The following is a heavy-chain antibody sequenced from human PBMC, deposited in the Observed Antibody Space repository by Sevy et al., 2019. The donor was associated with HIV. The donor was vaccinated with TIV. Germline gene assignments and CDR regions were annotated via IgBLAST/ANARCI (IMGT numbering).Heavy chain of an antibody. CDR1: GFTFSDHY. Sequence: GGSLRLSCAASGFTFSDHYMDWVCQAPGKGLEWVGRTRNKANSYTTEYAASVKGRFTISRDDSKNSLYLQMNSLKTEDTAVYYCARSRGYSGYDGIDYFDYWGQGTLVTVSS. V-gene: IGHV3-72*01. D-gene: IGHD5-12*01. J-gene: IGHJ4*02. CDR2: TRNKANSYTT. CDR3: ARSRGYSGYDGIDYFDY.